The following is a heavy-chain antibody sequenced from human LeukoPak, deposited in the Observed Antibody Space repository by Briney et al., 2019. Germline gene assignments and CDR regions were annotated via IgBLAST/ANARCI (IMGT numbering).Heavy chain of an antibody. CDR3: ARDPRGYGDYVGFDY. CDR2: INSDGSST. V-gene: IGHV3-74*01. CDR1: GFTFSSYW. Sequence: GGSLRLSCAASGFTFSSYWMHWVRQAPGKGLVWVSRINSDGSSTSYADSVKGRFTISRDNAKNTLYLQMNRLITSVTAVYYCARDPRGYGDYVGFDYWGQGTLVTVSS. D-gene: IGHD4-17*01. J-gene: IGHJ4*02.